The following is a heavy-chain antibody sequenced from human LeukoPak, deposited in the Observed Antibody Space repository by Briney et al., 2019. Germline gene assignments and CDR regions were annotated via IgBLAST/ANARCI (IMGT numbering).Heavy chain of an antibody. CDR3: ARDRKGGSGSYYRSLYDY. D-gene: IGHD3-10*01. Sequence: GGSLELSCEASGLTFSSYSMNWVRQAPGKGLEWVSSISSSSSYIYYADSVKGRFTISRDNAKNSLYLQVNSLRAEDTAVYYCARDRKGGSGSYYRSLYDYWGQGTLVTVSS. CDR2: ISSSSSYI. J-gene: IGHJ4*02. V-gene: IGHV3-21*01. CDR1: GLTFSSYS.